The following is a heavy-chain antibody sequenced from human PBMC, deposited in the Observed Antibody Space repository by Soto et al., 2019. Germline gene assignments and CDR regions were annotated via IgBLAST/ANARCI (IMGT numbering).Heavy chain of an antibody. Sequence: EVQLVESGGGLIKHGGSLRLSCAASGFTVSSYSMNWVRQAPGKGLERVSSISSSSSYIYYADSVKGRFTISRDNAKNSLYLQMNSLRAEDTAVYYCARDGGFDILTGLYLARYYFDYWGQGTLVTVSS. V-gene: IGHV3-21*01. CDR3: ARDGGFDILTGLYLARYYFDY. CDR2: ISSSSSYI. J-gene: IGHJ4*02. D-gene: IGHD3-9*01. CDR1: GFTVSSYS.